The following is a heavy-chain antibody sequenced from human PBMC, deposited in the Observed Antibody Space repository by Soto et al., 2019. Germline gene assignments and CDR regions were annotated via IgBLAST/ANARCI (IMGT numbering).Heavy chain of an antibody. CDR3: ARGSSGYSSSWYYFDY. D-gene: IGHD6-13*01. Sequence: RGSRILNCGSSGFTFTDYALRWVRQAPGKGLEWVATLSGTAGSTYLADSVKGRLSISRDNSKNTVSLLMNSLRAEDTAVYFCARGSSGYSSSWYYFDYWGRGTMFTVSS. CDR2: LSGTAGST. V-gene: IGHV3-23*01. CDR1: GFTFTDYA. J-gene: IGHJ4*02.